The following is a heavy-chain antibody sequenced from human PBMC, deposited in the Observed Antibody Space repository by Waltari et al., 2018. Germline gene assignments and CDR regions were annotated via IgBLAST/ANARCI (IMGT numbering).Heavy chain of an antibody. CDR1: GFMLSDYW. Sequence: EVQMVESGGGLVQPGGSRGLSCVGVGFMLSDYWMSWVRQAPGRGLEWLGNIKGDGTETSYVDSVKGRFIISRDNARNTLFLQMNNLGAGDTAVFYCARQGGWTFDIWGQGTVVTVSS. J-gene: IGHJ3*02. CDR2: IKGDGTET. D-gene: IGHD2-15*01. V-gene: IGHV3-7*01. CDR3: ARQGGWTFDI.